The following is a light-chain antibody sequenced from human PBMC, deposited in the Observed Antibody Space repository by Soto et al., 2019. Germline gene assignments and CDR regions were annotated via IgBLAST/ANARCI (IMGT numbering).Light chain of an antibody. CDR2: GAS. CDR1: ESVTSNY. CDR3: QQYGSSLPYT. Sequence: EIVLTQSPGTLSLSPGERATLSCRASESVTSNYLAWYQHKPGQAPRLLIFGASSRATGIPDRFGGSGSGTDVTLTISRLEPEDFAVYYCQQYGSSLPYTFGQGTKLEIK. J-gene: IGKJ2*01. V-gene: IGKV3-20*01.